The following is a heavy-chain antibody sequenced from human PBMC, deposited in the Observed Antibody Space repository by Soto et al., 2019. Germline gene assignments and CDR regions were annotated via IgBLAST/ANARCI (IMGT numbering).Heavy chain of an antibody. D-gene: IGHD3-3*01. J-gene: IGHJ3*02. CDR2: TYYRSKWYN. V-gene: IGHV6-1*01. Sequence: PSETLSLTCAISGDSVSSNSAAWNWIRQSPSRGLEWLGRTYYRSKWYNDYAVSVKSRITINPDTSKNQFSLQLNSVTPEDTAVYYCARLRSSLGRDYDFWSGPRQKAFDIWGQGTMVTVSS. CDR3: ARLRSSLGRDYDFWSGPRQKAFDI. CDR1: GDSVSSNSAA.